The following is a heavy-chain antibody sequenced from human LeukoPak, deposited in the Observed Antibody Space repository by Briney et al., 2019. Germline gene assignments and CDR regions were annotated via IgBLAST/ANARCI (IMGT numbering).Heavy chain of an antibody. D-gene: IGHD6-13*01. CDR2: IYYSGST. V-gene: IGHV4-59*01. J-gene: IGHJ4*02. CDR3: ARGGSSWTLLDY. Sequence: SETLSLTCTVSGGSISSYYWSWIRQPPGKGLEWIGYIYYSGSTNYNPSLKSRVTISVDTSKNQFPLKLSSVTAADTAVYYCARGGSSWTLLDYWGQGTLVTVSS. CDR1: GGSISSYY.